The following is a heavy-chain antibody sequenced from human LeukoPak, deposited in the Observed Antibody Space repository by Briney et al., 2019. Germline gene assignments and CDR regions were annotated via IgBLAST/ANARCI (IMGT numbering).Heavy chain of an antibody. CDR3: ARVRGQYSSSLADY. D-gene: IGHD6-6*01. CDR2: ISGSGGST. Sequence: PGGSLRLSCAASGFTFSSYAMSRVRQAPGKGLEWVSAISGSGGSTYYADSVKGRFTISRDNSKNTLYLQMNSLRAEDTAVYYCARVRGQYSSSLADYWGQGTLVTVSS. V-gene: IGHV3-23*01. J-gene: IGHJ4*02. CDR1: GFTFSSYA.